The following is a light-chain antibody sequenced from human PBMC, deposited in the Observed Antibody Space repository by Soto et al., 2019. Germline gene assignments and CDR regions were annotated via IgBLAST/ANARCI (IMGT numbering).Light chain of an antibody. Sequence: ELALTQSPGSLSLSPRARAALSCRAGRSVSRNLLAWYQHEPGQAPRLLIYGASRRPTGVPDRFSGSGSGTEFTLTISSLEPEDFAAYYCQQYGNSTYTFGQGTKVDI. V-gene: IGKV3-20*01. CDR2: GAS. CDR1: RSVSRNL. CDR3: QQYGNSTYT. J-gene: IGKJ2*01.